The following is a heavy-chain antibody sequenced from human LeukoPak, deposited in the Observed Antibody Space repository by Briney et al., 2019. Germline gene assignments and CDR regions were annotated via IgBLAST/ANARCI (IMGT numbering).Heavy chain of an antibody. CDR2: INPNSGGT. D-gene: IGHD4-17*01. CDR1: GYTFTGYY. Sequence: GASVKVSCKASGYTFTGYYMHWVRQAPGQGLEWMGWINPNSGGTNYAQKFQGRVTMTRDTSISTAYMELSRLRSDDTAVYYCARECGDYVANWFDPWGQGTLVTVSS. V-gene: IGHV1-2*02. J-gene: IGHJ5*02. CDR3: ARECGDYVANWFDP.